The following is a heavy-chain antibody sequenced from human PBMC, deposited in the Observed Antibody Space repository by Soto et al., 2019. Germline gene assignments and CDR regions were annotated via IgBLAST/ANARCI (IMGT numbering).Heavy chain of an antibody. D-gene: IGHD4-4*01. V-gene: IGHV4-59*08. CDR3: TRVIGYTDDYSRTNYYYGMDV. Sequence: PSETLSLTCTVSGGSLTNYYWSWIRQPPGKGLEWIGYVYYSGSTDYSPSLRSRVTISRDMSKNQFSLKLIYVTAADTAVYYCTRVIGYTDDYSRTNYYYGMDVWGQGTTVTVSS. CDR2: VYYSGST. J-gene: IGHJ6*02. CDR1: GGSLTNYY.